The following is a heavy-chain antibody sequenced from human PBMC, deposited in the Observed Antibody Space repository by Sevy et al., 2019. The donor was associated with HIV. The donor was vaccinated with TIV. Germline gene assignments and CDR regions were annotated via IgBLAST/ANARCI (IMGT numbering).Heavy chain of an antibody. CDR1: GYSISSGYY. J-gene: IGHJ5*02. CDR3: ARLRYSGSYPWFDP. Sequence: SETLSLTCAVSGYSISSGYYWGWIRQPPGKGLEWFGSIYHSGSTYYNPSLKSRVTISVDTSKNQFSLKLSSVTAADTAVYYCARLRYSGSYPWFDPWGQGTLVTVSS. V-gene: IGHV4-38-2*01. CDR2: IYHSGST. D-gene: IGHD1-26*01.